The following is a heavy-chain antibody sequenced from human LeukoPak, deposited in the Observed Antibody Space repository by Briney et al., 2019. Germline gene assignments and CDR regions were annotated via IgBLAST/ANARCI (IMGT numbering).Heavy chain of an antibody. V-gene: IGHV1-69*13. CDR1: GGTFSSYA. D-gene: IGHD2-15*01. Sequence: ASVKVSCKASGGTFSSYAISWVRQAPGRGLEWMGGIIPIFGTANYAQKFQGRVTITADESTSTAYMELSSLRSEDTAVYCCARPGAYCSGGSCYTSGAFDIWGQGTMVTVSS. CDR3: ARPGAYCSGGSCYTSGAFDI. J-gene: IGHJ3*02. CDR2: IIPIFGTA.